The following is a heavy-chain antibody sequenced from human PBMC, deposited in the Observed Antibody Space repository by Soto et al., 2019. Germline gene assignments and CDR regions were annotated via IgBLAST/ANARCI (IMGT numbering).Heavy chain of an antibody. CDR1: GFTLSNYG. V-gene: IGHV3-21*01. CDR3: TRDASRDSSARGWFDP. Sequence: GGSLRLSCVASGFTLSNYGMNWVRQAPGKGLEWVSTISSNSAGIYYTDALRGRFTISRDNAKNSLHLQMNSLRAEDTAVYYCTRDASRDSSARGWFDPWGPGTLVPVSS. J-gene: IGHJ5*02. CDR2: ISSNSAGI. D-gene: IGHD6-13*01.